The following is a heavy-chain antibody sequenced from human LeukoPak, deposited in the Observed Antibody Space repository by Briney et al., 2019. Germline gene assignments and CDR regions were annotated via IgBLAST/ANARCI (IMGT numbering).Heavy chain of an antibody. V-gene: IGHV4-39*07. CDR1: GDSVSSNALY. CDR2: IYYSGTT. Sequence: SETLSLTCTVSGDSVSSNALYWGWVRHPPGKGLEWIGTIYYSGTTYYNPSLKSRVTISVDTSKNQFSLTVYSVTAADTAVYYCASTGTNVRYYFDSWGQGTLVTVSS. J-gene: IGHJ4*02. D-gene: IGHD1-7*01. CDR3: ASTGTNVRYYFDS.